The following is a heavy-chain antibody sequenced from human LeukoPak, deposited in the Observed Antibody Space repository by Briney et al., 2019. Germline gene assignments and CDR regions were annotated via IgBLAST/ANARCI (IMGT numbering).Heavy chain of an antibody. J-gene: IGHJ4*02. D-gene: IGHD2-2*01. V-gene: IGHV3-43D*04. CDR3: AKAAEGVVVPAAGFDS. Sequence: GGSLRLSCAASGFTFDNYAMHWVRHAPRKGLEWVSHITWDGNIAYYADSVKGRFTISRDNSKNSMFLQMDRLRPDDTALYYCAKAAEGVVVPAAGFDSWRQGTLVTVSS. CDR1: GFTFDNYA. CDR2: ITWDGNIA.